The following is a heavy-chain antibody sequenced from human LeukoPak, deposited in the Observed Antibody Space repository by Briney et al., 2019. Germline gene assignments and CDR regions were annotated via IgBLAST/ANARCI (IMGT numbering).Heavy chain of an antibody. V-gene: IGHV3-33*08. CDR1: GFTFSDHY. CDR2: IWYDGSSK. J-gene: IGHJ4*02. CDR3: AVPGGDY. D-gene: IGHD3-16*01. Sequence: GGSLRLSCAASGFTFSDHYMDWVRQAPGKGLEWVAVIWYDGSSKYYADSVKGRFTISRDNSKNTLYLQMNSLRAEDTAVYYCAVPGGDYWGQGTLVTVSS.